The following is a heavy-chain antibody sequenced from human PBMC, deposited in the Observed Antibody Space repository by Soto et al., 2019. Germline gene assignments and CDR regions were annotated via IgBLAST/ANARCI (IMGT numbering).Heavy chain of an antibody. J-gene: IGHJ4*02. Sequence: GGSLRLSCAASGFTFSSYSMNWVRQAPGKGLEWVSYISSSSSTIYYADSVKGRFTISRDNAKNSLYLQMNSLRDEDTAVYYCAKTVGGYCISTSCYGEYYFDYWGQGTLVTVSS. CDR3: AKTVGGYCISTSCYGEYYFDY. CDR1: GFTFSSYS. CDR2: ISSSSSTI. V-gene: IGHV3-48*02. D-gene: IGHD2-2*03.